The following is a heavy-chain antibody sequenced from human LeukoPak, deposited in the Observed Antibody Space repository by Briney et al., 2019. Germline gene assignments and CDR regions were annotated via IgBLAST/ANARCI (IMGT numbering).Heavy chain of an antibody. CDR3: ARGGGSYVLDAFDI. J-gene: IGHJ3*02. V-gene: IGHV1-69*13. CDR2: IIPIFGTA. D-gene: IGHD3-10*02. CDR1: GGTFSSYA. Sequence: GALVKVSCKASGGTFSSYAISWVRQAPGQGLEWMGGIIPIFGTANYAQKFQGRVTITADESTSTAYMELSSLRSEDTAVYYCARGGGSYVLDAFDIWGQGTMVTVSS.